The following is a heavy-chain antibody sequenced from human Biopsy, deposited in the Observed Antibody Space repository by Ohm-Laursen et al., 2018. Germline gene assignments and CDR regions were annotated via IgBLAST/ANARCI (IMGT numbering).Heavy chain of an antibody. J-gene: IGHJ6*02. Sequence: SLRPSCTASGFSVSSYDMNWVRQAPGKGLEWISYISETSSHIYDADSVRGRFTVARDIAKNSLYLQLNSLRVEDTAVYYCARDSSRRAREGGMDVWGQGTTVTVS. D-gene: IGHD6-6*01. CDR3: ARDSSRRAREGGMDV. V-gene: IGHV3-21*01. CDR2: ISETSSHI. CDR1: GFSVSSYD.